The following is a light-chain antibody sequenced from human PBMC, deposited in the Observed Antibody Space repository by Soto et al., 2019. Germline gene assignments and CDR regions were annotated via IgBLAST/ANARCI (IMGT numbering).Light chain of an antibody. J-gene: IGKJ1*01. V-gene: IGKV3-20*01. Sequence: EIVLTQSPGTLSLSPGERATLSCRSSQSVSSSYLAWYQQKPGQAPRLLIYDVSSRATGIPDRFSGSGSGTDFTLTISRLEPEDVAVYYCQQYGSSPTFGQGTKVE. CDR2: DVS. CDR3: QQYGSSPT. CDR1: QSVSSSY.